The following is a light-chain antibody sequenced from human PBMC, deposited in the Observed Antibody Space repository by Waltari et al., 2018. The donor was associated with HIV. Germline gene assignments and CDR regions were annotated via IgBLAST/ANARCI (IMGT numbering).Light chain of an antibody. CDR3: QQRSDWLWT. CDR1: QSVSSY. Sequence: EVVLTQSPATLSLSPGERATLSCRASQSVSSYLAWYQQKPGQAPRLLIYDASSRATGIPARFSGRGSGTDFTLTISSLEPEDFAVYYCQQRSDWLWTFGQGTKVEIK. V-gene: IGKV3-11*01. CDR2: DAS. J-gene: IGKJ1*01.